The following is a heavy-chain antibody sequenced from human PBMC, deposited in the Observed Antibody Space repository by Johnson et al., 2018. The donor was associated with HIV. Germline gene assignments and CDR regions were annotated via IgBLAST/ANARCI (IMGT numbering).Heavy chain of an antibody. Sequence: QVQLVESGGGVVQPGGSLRLSCAASGFTFSSYGMHWVRQAPGKGLEWVAFIRYDGSTKEYIDSVKGRFTISRDNSKDTLSLQLNSLRPEDTALYYCVKVSIPGTSFFPFDLWG. CDR2: IRYDGSTK. CDR3: VKVSIPGTSFFPFDL. CDR1: GFTFSSYG. J-gene: IGHJ3*01. D-gene: IGHD1-7*01. V-gene: IGHV3-30*02.